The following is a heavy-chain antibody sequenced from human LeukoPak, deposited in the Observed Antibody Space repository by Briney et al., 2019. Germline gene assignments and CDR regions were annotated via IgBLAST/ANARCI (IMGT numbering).Heavy chain of an antibody. V-gene: IGHV3-30*01. CDR1: GFTFINFA. Sequence: PGGSLRLSCAASGFTFINFAMRWVRQAPGKGLEWVSIISSGGVLRYYADSVKGRFTISRDNSKNTLYLQLDSLRPEDTAVYFCATDSTYYYDSGSSGPHYFDNWGQGTLVTVSS. D-gene: IGHD3-10*01. CDR2: ISSGGVLR. CDR3: ATDSTYYYDSGSSGPHYFDN. J-gene: IGHJ4*02.